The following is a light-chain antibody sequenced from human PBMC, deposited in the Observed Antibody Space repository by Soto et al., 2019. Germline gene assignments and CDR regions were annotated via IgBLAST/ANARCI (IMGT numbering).Light chain of an antibody. J-gene: IGKJ4*01. Sequence: IRMTQSPSSLSASTGDRFAITCLASHGISSWLAWYQQKPGKAPNLLIYTASTLQTGVPSRFSGSGSGTDFTLTISSLQTEDFATYYCQQTYNFPVTFGGGTKVDIK. CDR2: TAS. CDR3: QQTYNFPVT. CDR1: HGISSW. V-gene: IGKV1D-12*01.